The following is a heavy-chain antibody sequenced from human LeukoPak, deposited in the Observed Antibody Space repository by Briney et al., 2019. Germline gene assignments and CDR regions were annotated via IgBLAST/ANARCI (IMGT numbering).Heavy chain of an antibody. CDR2: ISYSGGT. Sequence: PSETLSLTRTVSGGSIISSNHYWAWTRQPPGKGLEWFGSISYSGGTAYKPSHRSRVNISVDTSKNQFSLKVNSVTAADTAVYYSAREVEYYDSSGYRPHAFDIWGQGTLVTVSS. J-gene: IGHJ3*02. CDR1: GGSIISSNHY. D-gene: IGHD3-22*01. CDR3: AREVEYYDSSGYRPHAFDI. V-gene: IGHV4-39*02.